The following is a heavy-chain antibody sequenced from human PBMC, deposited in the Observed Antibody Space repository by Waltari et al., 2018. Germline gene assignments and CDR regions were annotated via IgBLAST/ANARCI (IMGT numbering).Heavy chain of an antibody. J-gene: IGHJ4*02. V-gene: IGHV4-39*01. Sequence: QLQLQESGPGLVKASETLSLTCTVSGDSISSSSYYWGWVRQPPGKGLEWIGNMYYSGSTYYNPSLKSRVTISGDTSKSQFSLKLSSVTAADTSMYYCVRHARTTSGGKHFDHWGQGMLVTV. CDR2: MYYSGST. D-gene: IGHD2-15*01. CDR3: VRHARTTSGGKHFDH. CDR1: GDSISSSSYY.